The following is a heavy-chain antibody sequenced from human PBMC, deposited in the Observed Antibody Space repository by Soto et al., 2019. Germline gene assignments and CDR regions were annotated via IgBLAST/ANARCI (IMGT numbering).Heavy chain of an antibody. CDR2: ISTYNGNT. J-gene: IGHJ6*02. D-gene: IGHD3-22*01. Sequence: ASVKVSCKASGYTFTTYDISWVRQAPGQGLEWMGRISTYNGNTNYPQSLQGRLTMTTDTSTTTAYMELRSLRSDDTAVYYCAGSGYYHNSGMDVWGQGTTVTVSS. CDR3: AGSGYYHNSGMDV. V-gene: IGHV1-18*01. CDR1: GYTFTTYD.